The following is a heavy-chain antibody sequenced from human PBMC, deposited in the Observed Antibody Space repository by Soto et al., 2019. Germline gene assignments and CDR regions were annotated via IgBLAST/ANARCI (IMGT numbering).Heavy chain of an antibody. CDR2: ISYDGSNT. J-gene: IGHJ4*02. V-gene: IGHV3-30*18. Sequence: GGSLRLSCVASGFTFSSYGMHWVRQAPGKGLEWVAIISYDGSNTYYADSVKGRFTISRDNSKNTLYLLMNSLRAEDTSVYYCAKEGGLSGSYYISSSYYFDYWGQGTLVTVSS. CDR1: GFTFSSYG. D-gene: IGHD1-26*01. CDR3: AKEGGLSGSYYISSSYYFDY.